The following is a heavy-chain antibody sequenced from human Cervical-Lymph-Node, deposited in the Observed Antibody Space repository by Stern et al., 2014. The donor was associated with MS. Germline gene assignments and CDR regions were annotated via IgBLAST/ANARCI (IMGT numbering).Heavy chain of an antibody. Sequence: VQLVQSGAEVKKPGASVKVSCKASGYTFTGYYMHWVRQAPGQGPGWMGWINSNSGGTTYAQKFQGRVTVTRDTSISTVYMELSRLRSDDTAVYYCARGGTSSCDYWGQGTLVTVSS. CDR3: ARGGTSSCDY. CDR2: INSNSGGT. V-gene: IGHV1-2*02. CDR1: GYTFTGYY. D-gene: IGHD1-14*01. J-gene: IGHJ4*02.